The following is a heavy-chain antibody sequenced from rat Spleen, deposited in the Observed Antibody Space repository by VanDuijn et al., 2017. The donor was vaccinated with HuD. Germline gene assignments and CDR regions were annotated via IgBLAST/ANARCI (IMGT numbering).Heavy chain of an antibody. CDR1: GFALTSYH. Sequence: QVQLKESGPGLVQPSQTLSLTCTVSGFALTSYHVSWVRQPPGKGLEWMGVIWTGGSTVYNSLLKSRLSISRDTSKGQVFLKMNSLQPEDTGTYYCARHLREASGVMDVWGQGASVTVSS. CDR2: IWTGGST. D-gene: IGHD4-3*01. CDR3: ARHLREASGVMDV. V-gene: IGHV2-43*01. J-gene: IGHJ4*01.